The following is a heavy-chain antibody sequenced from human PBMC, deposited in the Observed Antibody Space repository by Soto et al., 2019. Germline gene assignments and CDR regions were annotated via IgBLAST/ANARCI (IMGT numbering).Heavy chain of an antibody. CDR1: GGSISSGDYY. Sequence: PSETLSLTCTVSGGSISSGDYYWSWIRQPPGKGLEWIGYIYYSGSTYYNPSLKSRVTISVDTSKTQFSLKLSSVTAADTAVYYCARVPAAHNYYYYYYGMDVWGQGTTVTVSS. J-gene: IGHJ6*02. CDR3: ARVPAAHNYYYYYYGMDV. V-gene: IGHV4-30-4*01. CDR2: IYYSGST. D-gene: IGHD2-2*01.